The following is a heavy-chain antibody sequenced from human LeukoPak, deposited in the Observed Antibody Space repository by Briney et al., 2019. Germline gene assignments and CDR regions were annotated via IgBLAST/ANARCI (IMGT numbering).Heavy chain of an antibody. Sequence: PGRSLRLSCAASGFSFDDYAMHWVRQAPGKGLEWVSRINSDGSSTSYADSVKGRFTISRDNAKNTLYLQMNSLRAEDTAVYYCARDTYYYDSSGPRGADYWGQGTLVTVSS. CDR1: GFSFDDYA. CDR3: ARDTYYYDSSGPRGADY. D-gene: IGHD3-22*01. J-gene: IGHJ4*02. CDR2: INSDGSST. V-gene: IGHV3-74*01.